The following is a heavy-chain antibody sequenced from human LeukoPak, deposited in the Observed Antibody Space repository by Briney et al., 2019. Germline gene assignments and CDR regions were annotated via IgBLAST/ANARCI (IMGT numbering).Heavy chain of an antibody. V-gene: IGHV4-61*02. Sequence: SETLSLTCTVSGGSISNSSYYWSWIRQPAGKGLEWIGRIYTSGSTNYNPSLKSRITISVDTSKNQFSLKLSSVTAADTAVYYCARNSCPSGSCYDNRGYFDYWGQGTLVTVSS. CDR2: IYTSGST. J-gene: IGHJ4*02. CDR3: ARNSCPSGSCYDNRGYFDY. D-gene: IGHD2-15*01. CDR1: GGSISNSSYY.